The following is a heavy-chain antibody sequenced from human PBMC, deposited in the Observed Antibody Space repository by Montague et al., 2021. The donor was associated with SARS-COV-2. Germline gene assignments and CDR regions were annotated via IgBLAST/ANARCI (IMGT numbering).Heavy chain of an antibody. V-gene: IGHV4-34*01. D-gene: IGHD3-22*01. Sequence: SETLSLTCAVHGGSFSDYYWSWIRQAPGKGLEWIGEIHHSGSTNYNPSLKSRVTISVDTSKNQFSLKLSSVTAADTAVYYCARGAPTITMIVVVVTGAGWYFDLWGRGTLVSASA. CDR1: GGSFSDYY. CDR2: IHHSGST. CDR3: ARGAPTITMIVVVVTGAGWYFDL. J-gene: IGHJ2*01.